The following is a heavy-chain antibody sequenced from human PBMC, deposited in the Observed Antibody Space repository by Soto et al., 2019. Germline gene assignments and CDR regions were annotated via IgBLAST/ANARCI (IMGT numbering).Heavy chain of an antibody. CDR1: GGSISSGDYY. V-gene: IGHV4-30-4*01. D-gene: IGHD3-3*01. J-gene: IGHJ6*02. CDR3: ARDQNDYDFWSGYDYYGMDV. CDR2: IYYSGST. Sequence: SETLSLTCTVSGGSISSGDYYWSWIRQPPGKGLEWIGYIYYSGSTYYNPSLKSRVTISVDTSKNQFSLKLSSVTAADTAVYYCARDQNDYDFWSGYDYYGMDVWGQGTTVTVSS.